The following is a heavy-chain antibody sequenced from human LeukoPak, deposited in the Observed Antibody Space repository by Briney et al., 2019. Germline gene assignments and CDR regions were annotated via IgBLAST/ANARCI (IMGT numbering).Heavy chain of an antibody. CDR3: ARKDGDY. CDR1: GASISSYH. V-gene: IGHV4-59*01. Sequence: PSETLSLTCTVSGASISSYHWSWIRQPPGKGLEWIGYMYNSGNTNYNPSLKSRVTMSLDTSKNQFSLRLSSVTAADTAIYYCARKDGDYWDQGTLVIVSS. J-gene: IGHJ4*02. CDR2: MYNSGNT. D-gene: IGHD5-24*01.